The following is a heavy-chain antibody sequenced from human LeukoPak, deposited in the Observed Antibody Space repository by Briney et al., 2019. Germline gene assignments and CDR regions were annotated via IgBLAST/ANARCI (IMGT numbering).Heavy chain of an antibody. Sequence: SETLSLTCTVSGGSISSSSYCWGWIRQPPGKGLEWIGSIYYSGSTYYNPSLKSRVTISVDTSKNQFSLKLSSVTAADTAVYYCARHGEVVIAYDYWGQGTLVTVSS. D-gene: IGHD2-21*01. CDR2: IYYSGST. J-gene: IGHJ4*02. CDR1: GGSISSSSYC. V-gene: IGHV4-39*01. CDR3: ARHGEVVIAYDY.